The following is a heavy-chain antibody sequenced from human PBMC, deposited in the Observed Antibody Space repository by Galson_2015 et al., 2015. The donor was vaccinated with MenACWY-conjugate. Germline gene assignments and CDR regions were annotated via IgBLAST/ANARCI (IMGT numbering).Heavy chain of an antibody. CDR2: ISGVIGTT. Sequence: SLRLSCAASGFTFSIYAISWVRRAPGKGLEWVSTISGVIGTTYQADSVKGRFTISRDDSKNTLYLQMNNLRAEDTALYICAKADKQTCYGATCYYFDSWGQGTLVTVSS. J-gene: IGHJ4*02. V-gene: IGHV3-23*01. CDR1: GFTFSIYA. CDR3: AKADKQTCYGATCYYFDS. D-gene: IGHD4/OR15-4a*01.